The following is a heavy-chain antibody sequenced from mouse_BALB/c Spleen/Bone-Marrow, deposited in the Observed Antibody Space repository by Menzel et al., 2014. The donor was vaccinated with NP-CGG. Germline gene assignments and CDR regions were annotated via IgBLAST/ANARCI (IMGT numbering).Heavy chain of an antibody. CDR2: IRLKSNNYAT. J-gene: IGHJ3*01. Sequence: EVMLVESGGGLVQPGGSMKLSCVASGFTFSNYWMNWVRQSPEKGLEWVAEIRLKSNNYATHYAESVKGRFTISRDDSKSRVYLQMNNLRAEDTVIYYCTTGFAYWGQGTLVTVSA. CDR3: TTGFAY. CDR1: GFTFSNYW. V-gene: IGHV6-6*02.